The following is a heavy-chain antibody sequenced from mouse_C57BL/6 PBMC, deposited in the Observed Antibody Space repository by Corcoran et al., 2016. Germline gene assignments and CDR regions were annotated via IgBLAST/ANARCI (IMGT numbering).Heavy chain of an antibody. CDR3: ARRPGFAY. V-gene: IGHV1-80*01. Sequence: QVQLQQSGAELVKPGASVKISCKASGYAFSGYWMNGGKQRPGKGLERIGQIYPGDGDTNYNGKFKGKATLTADKASSPADMQLSSLTAVESAVYFCARRPGFAYWCQGSLVTVSA. CDR1: GYAFSGYW. J-gene: IGHJ3*01. CDR2: IYPGDGDT.